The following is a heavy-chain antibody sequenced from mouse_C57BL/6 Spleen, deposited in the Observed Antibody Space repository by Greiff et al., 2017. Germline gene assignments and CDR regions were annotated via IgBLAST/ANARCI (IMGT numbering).Heavy chain of an antibody. J-gene: IGHJ1*03. CDR1: GFTFTDYY. CDR2: IRNKANGYTT. Sequence: EVQGVESGGGLVQPGGSLSLSCAASGFTFTDYYMSWVRQPPGKALEWLGFIRNKANGYTTEYSASVKGRFTISRDNSQSILYLQMNALRAEDSATYYCARSGGVSWYFDVWGTGTTVTVSS. V-gene: IGHV7-3*01. D-gene: IGHD1-1*02. CDR3: ARSGGVSWYFDV.